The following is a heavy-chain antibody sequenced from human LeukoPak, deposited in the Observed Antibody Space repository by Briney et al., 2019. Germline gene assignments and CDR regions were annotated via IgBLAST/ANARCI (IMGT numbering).Heavy chain of an antibody. CDR3: AKESGHFDC. V-gene: IGHV3-23*01. D-gene: IGHD3-10*01. CDR1: GFTFGTYA. Sequence: PGESLRLSCAASGFTFGTYAMTWVRQAPGKCLEWVSAISGSGGSSYYADSVKGRFTISRDNTKNTLYLQMTSLRAEDTAVYYCAKESGHFDCWGQGTLVTVSS. CDR2: ISGSGGSS. J-gene: IGHJ4*02.